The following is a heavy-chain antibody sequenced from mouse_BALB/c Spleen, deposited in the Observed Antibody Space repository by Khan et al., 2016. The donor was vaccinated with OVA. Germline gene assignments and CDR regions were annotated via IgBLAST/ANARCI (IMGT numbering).Heavy chain of an antibody. CDR3: AISNDYGSSLYAMDY. V-gene: IGHV1S41*01. CDR1: GYTFTSYW. J-gene: IGHJ4*01. CDR2: IGPGSGST. D-gene: IGHD1-1*01. Sequence: DLVKPGASVKLSCKASGYTFTSYWINWIKQRPGQGLEWIGRIGPGSGSTSYNEMFTGKATLTVDTTSSTAYIQLSSLSSEDSAVYFCAISNDYGSSLYAMDYWGQGTSVTVSS.